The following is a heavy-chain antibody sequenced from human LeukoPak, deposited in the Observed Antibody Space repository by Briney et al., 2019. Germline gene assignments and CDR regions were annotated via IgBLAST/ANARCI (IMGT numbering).Heavy chain of an antibody. CDR2: IKSKADGGTT. Sequence: RSGGSLRLSCAASGFTFSNAWMSWVRQAPVKGLEWVGRIKSKADGGTTDYAAPVKGRFTISRDDSKNTLYLQMNSLKTEDTAVYYCTTLTGYSSGFTDYWGQGTLVTVSS. D-gene: IGHD6-19*01. J-gene: IGHJ4*02. V-gene: IGHV3-15*01. CDR1: GFTFSNAW. CDR3: TTLTGYSSGFTDY.